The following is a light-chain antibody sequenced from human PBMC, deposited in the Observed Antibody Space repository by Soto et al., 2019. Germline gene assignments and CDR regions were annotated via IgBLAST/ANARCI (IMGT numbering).Light chain of an antibody. CDR1: QDINVY. J-gene: IGKJ1*01. V-gene: IGKV1-16*01. CDR2: SAS. CDR3: QQYKSYWP. Sequence: IQMTQSPASVSASVGDTVTITCRASQDINVYLNWYQQKPGEVPKLLIYSASSLHSGVPSRFTGSGSGTEFTLTINSLQPDDFATYYCQQYKSYWPFGQGAMVDIK.